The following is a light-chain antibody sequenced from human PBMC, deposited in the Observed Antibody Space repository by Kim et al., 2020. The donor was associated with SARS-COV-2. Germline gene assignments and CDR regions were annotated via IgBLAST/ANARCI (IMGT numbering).Light chain of an antibody. CDR1: QSVASRY. CDR3: QQYGTSPYT. CDR2: GAS. J-gene: IGKJ2*01. Sequence: SRGERAALSGRASQSVASRYVAWYQQRPGQAPRLLIYGASSRATGFPDRFSGSGSGTDFTLSISRLEPEDFAGYYCQQYGTSPYTFCQGTKLEI. V-gene: IGKV3-20*01.